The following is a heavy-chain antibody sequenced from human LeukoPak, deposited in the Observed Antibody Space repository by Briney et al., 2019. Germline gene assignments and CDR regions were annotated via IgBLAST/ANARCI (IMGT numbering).Heavy chain of an antibody. CDR3: ARDSAAGGDAFDI. V-gene: IGHV3-30-3*01. Sequence: PGRSLRLSCAASGFTFSSYAMHWVRQAPGKGLEWVAVISYDGSNKYYADSVKGRFTISRDNSKNTLYLQMNSLRAEDMAVYYCARDSAAGGDAFDIWGQGTMVTVSS. CDR2: ISYDGSNK. D-gene: IGHD1-14*01. J-gene: IGHJ3*02. CDR1: GFTFSSYA.